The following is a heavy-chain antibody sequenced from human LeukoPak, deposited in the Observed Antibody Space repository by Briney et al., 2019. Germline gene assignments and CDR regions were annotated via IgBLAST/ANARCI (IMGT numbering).Heavy chain of an antibody. V-gene: IGHV1-8*03. CDR1: GYTFINFD. Sequence: ASMKVSCKASGYTFINFDINWVRQATGQGLEWMGWMNPNTGNAGYAQKFQDRVTITWDASITTAYMDLSSLRSEDTAVYYCARVGYSNSYDYWGQGTLVTVSS. CDR2: MNPNTGNA. CDR3: ARVGYSNSYDY. D-gene: IGHD1-26*01. J-gene: IGHJ4*02.